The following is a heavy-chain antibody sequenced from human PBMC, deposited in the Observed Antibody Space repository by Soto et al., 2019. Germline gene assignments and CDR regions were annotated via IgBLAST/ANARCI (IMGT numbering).Heavy chain of an antibody. Sequence: EVQLLESGGGLVQPGGSLRLSCVGSGFTFINYAMNWVRQTPGKGLECVSTIIGGGDRTFDADTLKGRFTISRDNSKNTVNLQMNSLRADDTAVYYCARKVLGSTSRPDWWYFDLWGRGTLVTVSS. J-gene: IGHJ2*01. CDR3: ARKVLGSTSRPDWWYFDL. D-gene: IGHD2-2*01. CDR2: IIGGGDRT. CDR1: GFTFINYA. V-gene: IGHV3-23*01.